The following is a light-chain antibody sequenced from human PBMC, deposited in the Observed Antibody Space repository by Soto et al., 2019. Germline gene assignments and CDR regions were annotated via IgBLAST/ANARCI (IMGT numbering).Light chain of an antibody. CDR1: QSVSSSY. V-gene: IGKV3-20*01. J-gene: IGKJ4*01. CDR2: GAS. CDR3: QRYGTSPPLT. Sequence: EIVLTQSPGTLSLSPGERATLSCRASQSVSSSYLAWYQQKPGQAPRLLIYGASSRATGIPDRFSGSGSATDFTLTISRXXXXXXAVYYCQRYGTSPPLTFGGGTKVE.